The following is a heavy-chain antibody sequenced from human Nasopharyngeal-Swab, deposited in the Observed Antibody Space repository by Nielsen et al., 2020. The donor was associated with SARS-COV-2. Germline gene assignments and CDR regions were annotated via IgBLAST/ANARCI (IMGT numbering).Heavy chain of an antibody. J-gene: IGHJ6*02. CDR3: ALPSAAYYYYGMDV. CDR2: MNPNSGNT. D-gene: IGHD2-2*01. Sequence: WVRQAPEQGLEWMGWMNPNSGNTGYAQKFQGRVTITRNTSISTAYMELSSLRSEDTAVYYCALPSAAYYYYGMDVWGQGTTVTVSS. V-gene: IGHV1-8*03.